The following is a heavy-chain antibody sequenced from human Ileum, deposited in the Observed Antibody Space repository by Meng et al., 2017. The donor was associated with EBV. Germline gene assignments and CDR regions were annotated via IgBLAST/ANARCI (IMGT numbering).Heavy chain of an antibody. Sequence: QVQLVQSGAEVKKPGVSLKLSCETSGFTFTTYFMHWLRQAPGQGLQWMGLFNPNGDVTTYSPRFQGRITLTRDTSTSTLYMELSSLTSDDTAVYYCAREMPMTCYFDQWGQGTLCNVSS. CDR3: AREMPMTCYFDQ. V-gene: IGHV1-46*01. CDR2: FNPNGDVT. D-gene: IGHD3-22*01. CDR1: GFTFTTYF. J-gene: IGHJ4*03.